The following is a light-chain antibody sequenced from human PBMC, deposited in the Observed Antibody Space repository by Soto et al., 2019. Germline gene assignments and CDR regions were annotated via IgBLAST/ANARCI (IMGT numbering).Light chain of an antibody. V-gene: IGKV1-39*01. J-gene: IGKJ1*01. Sequence: DIQITQSPSSLSSSVLERFTITCRASQSVTTYLHWYQQKAGEAPKLLIYAISNLQSGVSSRFSGSGSGTDFSLTINTLQPEDFATYYCQQGYSTPWTFGQGTKVDI. CDR3: QQGYSTPWT. CDR2: AIS. CDR1: QSVTTY.